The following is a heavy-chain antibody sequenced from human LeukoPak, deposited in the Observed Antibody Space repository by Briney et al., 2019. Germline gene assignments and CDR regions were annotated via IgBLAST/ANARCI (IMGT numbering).Heavy chain of an antibody. CDR2: IFYSGTT. J-gene: IGHJ3*02. CDR3: ARGPYSYDSSGAFDI. V-gene: IGHV4-30-4*07. Sequence: TSETLSLTCAVSGGSITSGGYSWSWIRQPPGEGLEWIGYIFYSGTTYYNPSLKSRVTISVDTSKNQFSLKLSSVTAADTAVYFCARGPYSYDSSGAFDIWGQGTMVTVSS. CDR1: GGSITSGGYS. D-gene: IGHD3-22*01.